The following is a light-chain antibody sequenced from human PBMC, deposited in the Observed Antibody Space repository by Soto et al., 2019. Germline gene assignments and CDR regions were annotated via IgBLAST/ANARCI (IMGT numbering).Light chain of an antibody. Sequence: EIVLTQSPGTLSLSTGERATLSCRASQSVSNNYLAWYQQKPGQAPRLLIYGASNRATGIPDRFSGSGSGTDFTLTSSRMEPEDFAVYYCQQYGSSGTFGQGNKVEIK. V-gene: IGKV3-20*01. CDR1: QSVSNNY. J-gene: IGKJ1*01. CDR3: QQYGSSGT. CDR2: GAS.